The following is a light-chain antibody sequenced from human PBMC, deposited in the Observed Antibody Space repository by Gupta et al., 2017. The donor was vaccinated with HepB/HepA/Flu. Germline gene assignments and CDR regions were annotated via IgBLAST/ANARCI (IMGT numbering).Light chain of an antibody. J-gene: IGLJ3*02. CDR1: SSDVGGYNY. Sequence: QSALTHPAPVSGSPGQSITIPCPGTSSDVGGYNYFSWYQRHPGKAPKLMIYDVSNRPSGVSNRFSGSKSGNTASLTISGLQAEDEADYYCSSYTSSSTWVFGGGTKLTVL. V-gene: IGLV2-14*01. CDR3: SSYTSSSTWV. CDR2: DVS.